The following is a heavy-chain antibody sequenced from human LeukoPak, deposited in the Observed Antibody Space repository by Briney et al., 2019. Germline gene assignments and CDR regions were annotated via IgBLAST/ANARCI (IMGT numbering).Heavy chain of an antibody. CDR2: ISWNSGSI. V-gene: IGHV3-9*01. CDR1: GFTFDDYA. CDR3: AKGDDCSGYAFDY. D-gene: IGHD3-22*01. Sequence: GGSLRLSCAASGFTFDDYAMHWVRHAPGKGLEWVSGISWNSGSIVYADSVKGRFTISRDNAKNSLYLQMNSLRAEDTALYYCAKGDDCSGYAFDYWGQGTLVTVSS. J-gene: IGHJ4*02.